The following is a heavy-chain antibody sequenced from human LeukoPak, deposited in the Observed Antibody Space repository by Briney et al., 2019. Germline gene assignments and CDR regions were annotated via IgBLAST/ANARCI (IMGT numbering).Heavy chain of an antibody. CDR2: ISWNSGSI. Sequence: GRSLRLSCAASGFTFDDCAMHWVRQAPGKGLEWVSGISWNSGSIGYADSVKGRFTISRDNAKNSLYLQMDRLRAEDTAVYYCARDNYSGSRYFDYWGQGTLVTVSS. D-gene: IGHD1-26*01. V-gene: IGHV3-9*01. J-gene: IGHJ4*02. CDR1: GFTFDDCA. CDR3: ARDNYSGSRYFDY.